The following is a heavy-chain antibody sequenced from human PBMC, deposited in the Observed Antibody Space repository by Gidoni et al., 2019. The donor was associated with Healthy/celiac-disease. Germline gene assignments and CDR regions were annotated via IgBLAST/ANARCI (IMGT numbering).Heavy chain of an antibody. D-gene: IGHD4-17*01. CDR1: GYTFTSYG. CDR3: ARVTKIGYGDYGGGY. Sequence: QVQLVQSGAEVKKPGASVKLSCKASGYTFTSYGISWLRQAPGHGLEWMGWISAYNGNTNYAQKLQGRVTMTTDTSTSTAYMELRSLRSDDTAVYYCARVTKIGYGDYGGGYWGQGTLVTVSS. V-gene: IGHV1-18*01. CDR2: ISAYNGNT. J-gene: IGHJ4*02.